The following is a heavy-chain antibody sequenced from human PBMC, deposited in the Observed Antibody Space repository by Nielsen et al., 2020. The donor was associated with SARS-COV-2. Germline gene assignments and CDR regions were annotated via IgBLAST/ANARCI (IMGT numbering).Heavy chain of an antibody. D-gene: IGHD3-16*01. CDR1: GFTFSSYG. V-gene: IGHV3-33*05. CDR2: ISYDGSNK. Sequence: GESLKISCAASGFTFSSYGMHWVRQAPGKGLEWVAVISYDGSNKYYADSVKGRFTISRDNSKNTLYLQMNSLRAEDTAVYYCARGGDNDNLDYWGQGTLVTVSS. J-gene: IGHJ4*02. CDR3: ARGGDNDNLDY.